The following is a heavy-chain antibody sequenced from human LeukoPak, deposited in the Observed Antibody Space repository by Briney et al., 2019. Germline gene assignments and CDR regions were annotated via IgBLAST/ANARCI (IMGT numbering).Heavy chain of an antibody. Sequence: SETLSLTCTVSGGSVSNSLYYWGWIRQPPGKGLEWIGYIYYSGSTNYNPSLKSRVTMSVDTSKNQLSLKLSSVTAADTALYYCARKGLGSTSPFGYWGQGTLVTVSS. D-gene: IGHD6-6*01. CDR2: IYYSGST. CDR3: ARKGLGSTSPFGY. CDR1: GGSVSNSLYY. J-gene: IGHJ4*02. V-gene: IGHV4-61*01.